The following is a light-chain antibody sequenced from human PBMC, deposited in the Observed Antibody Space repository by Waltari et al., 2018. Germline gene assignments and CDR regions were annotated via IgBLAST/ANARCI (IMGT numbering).Light chain of an antibody. J-gene: IGLJ1*01. CDR1: SSDIGVYNH. Sequence: QSALTQPASVSGSPGPSITISCPGTSSDIGVYNHVSWYQQHPGKAPKLMIYDGTNRPSGVSDRFSGSKSDYTASLTISGLQAEDEADYYCSSYTTSISYVFGTGTRVTVL. CDR2: DGT. V-gene: IGLV2-14*03. CDR3: SSYTTSISYV.